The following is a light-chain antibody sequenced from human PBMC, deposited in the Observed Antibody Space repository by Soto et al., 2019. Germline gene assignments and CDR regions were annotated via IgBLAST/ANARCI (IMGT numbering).Light chain of an antibody. CDR1: SSDVGGYKY. Sequence: QSVLTQPPSASGSPGQSVTISCTGTSSDVGGYKYVSWYQQHPGKVPKLMIYEVSKRPSGVPDRFSGSKSGNTASLTVSGLQDDEEADYYCSSYAGSNTDYVFGTGTKLTVL. J-gene: IGLJ1*01. CDR3: SSYAGSNTDYV. CDR2: EVS. V-gene: IGLV2-8*01.